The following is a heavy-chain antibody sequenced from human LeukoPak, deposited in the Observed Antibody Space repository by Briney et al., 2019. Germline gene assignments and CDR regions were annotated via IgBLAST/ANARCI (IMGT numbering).Heavy chain of an antibody. D-gene: IGHD2-15*01. CDR2: ISAYNGNT. V-gene: IGHV1-18*01. CDR1: GYTFTSYG. J-gene: IGHJ3*02. Sequence: ASVKVSCKASGYTFTSYGISWARQAPGQGLEWMGWISAYNGNTNYAQKLQGRVTMTTGTSTSTAYMELRSLRSDDTAVYYCASTAAVAAAFDIWGQGTMVTVSS. CDR3: ASTAAVAAAFDI.